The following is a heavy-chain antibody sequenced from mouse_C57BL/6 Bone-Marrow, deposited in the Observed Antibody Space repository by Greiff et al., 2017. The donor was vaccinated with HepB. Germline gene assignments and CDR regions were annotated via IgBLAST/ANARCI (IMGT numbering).Heavy chain of an antibody. D-gene: IGHD2-3*01. CDR1: GYAFTNYL. Sequence: QVQLKQSGAELVRPGTSVKVSCKASGYAFTNYLIEWVKQRPGQGLEWIGVINPGSGGTNYNEKFKGKATLTADKSSSTAYMQLSSLTSEDSAVYFCARYDGYYFPWFAYWGQGTLVTVSA. CDR3: ARYDGYYFPWFAY. CDR2: INPGSGGT. J-gene: IGHJ3*01. V-gene: IGHV1-54*01.